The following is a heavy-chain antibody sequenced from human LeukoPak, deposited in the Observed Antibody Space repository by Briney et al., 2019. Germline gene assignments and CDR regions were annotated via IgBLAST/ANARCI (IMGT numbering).Heavy chain of an antibody. Sequence: SETLSLTCTVSGGSLSSFYWNWVRQPPGKGLEWIAYIHYSGSTSYNPSLKSRVTISVDTSKNQFSLKLSSVTAADTAVYYCARHGLNTIFGVVINFSFDYWGQGTLVTVSS. CDR2: IHYSGST. D-gene: IGHD3-3*01. CDR1: GGSLSSFY. V-gene: IGHV4-59*08. CDR3: ARHGLNTIFGVVINFSFDY. J-gene: IGHJ4*02.